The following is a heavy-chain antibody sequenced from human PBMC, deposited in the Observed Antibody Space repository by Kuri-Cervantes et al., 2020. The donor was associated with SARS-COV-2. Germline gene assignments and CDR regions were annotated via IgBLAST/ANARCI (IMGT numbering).Heavy chain of an antibody. CDR1: GGSISSHY. CDR2: IYYSGST. J-gene: IGHJ5*02. V-gene: IGHV4-59*11. Sequence: SETLSLTCTVSGGSISSHYWSWIRQPPGKGLEWSGYIYYSGSTNYNPSLKSRVTISVDTSKNQFSLKLSSVTAADTAVYYCARDLLLYYDSSGYHNWFDPWGQGTLVTVSS. CDR3: ARDLLLYYDSSGYHNWFDP. D-gene: IGHD3-22*01.